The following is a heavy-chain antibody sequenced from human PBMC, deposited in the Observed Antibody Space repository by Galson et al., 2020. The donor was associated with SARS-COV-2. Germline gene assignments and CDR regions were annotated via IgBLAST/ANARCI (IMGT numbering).Heavy chain of an antibody. D-gene: IGHD1-26*01. CDR2: IYHGGGT. V-gene: IGHV4-4*02. Sequence: SQTLSLTCAVSGGSISSSNWWGWVRQPPGKGLEWIGEIYHGGGTNYNLSLKSRVTISVDKSKNQFSLKLTSVTAADTAVYYCVRGPFSGSYRWFDPWGQGTLVTVSS. CDR1: GGSISSSNW. J-gene: IGHJ5*02. CDR3: VRGPFSGSYRWFDP.